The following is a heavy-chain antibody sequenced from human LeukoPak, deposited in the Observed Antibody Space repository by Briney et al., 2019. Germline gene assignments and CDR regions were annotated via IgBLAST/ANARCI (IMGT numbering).Heavy chain of an antibody. CDR3: ARGRRDCSGDCYVAFDI. Sequence: GGSLRLSCAASGFTFSSYGMHWVRQAPGKGLEWVAVIWYDGSNKYYADSVKGRFTISRDNSKNTLLLQMNSLRAEDTAVYYCARGRRDCSGDCYVAFDIWGQGTMVTVSS. V-gene: IGHV3-33*01. CDR1: GFTFSSYG. D-gene: IGHD2-21*02. CDR2: IWYDGSNK. J-gene: IGHJ3*02.